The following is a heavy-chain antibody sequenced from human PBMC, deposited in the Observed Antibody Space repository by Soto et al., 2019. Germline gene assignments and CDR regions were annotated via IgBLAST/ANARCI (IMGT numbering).Heavy chain of an antibody. CDR2: VSGTGGSA. CDR3: ARGSAYSDYDLEY. D-gene: IGHD4-17*01. Sequence: EVQLLESGGGLVRPGGSLRLSCAASGFTFSSYAMTWVRQAPGKGLEWVSGVSGTGGSAYYADSVKGRFTISRNKSPNKLYLHMNSLKAEDTAVYYCARGSAYSDYDLEYWGQGTLVTVS. V-gene: IGHV3-23*01. CDR1: GFTFSSYA. J-gene: IGHJ4*02.